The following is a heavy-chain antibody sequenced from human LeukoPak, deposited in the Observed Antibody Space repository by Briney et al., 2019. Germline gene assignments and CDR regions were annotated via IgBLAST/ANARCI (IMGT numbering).Heavy chain of an antibody. V-gene: IGHV5-51*01. Sequence: PGESLKISCKGSGYSFTSYWIGWVRQMPGKGLEWMGNIYPGDSDTRYSPSFQGQVTISADKSISTAYLQWSSLKASDTAMYYCARNPGDIVGATWSFDYWGQGTLVTVSS. CDR2: IYPGDSDT. CDR3: ARNPGDIVGATWSFDY. D-gene: IGHD1-26*01. J-gene: IGHJ4*02. CDR1: GYSFTSYW.